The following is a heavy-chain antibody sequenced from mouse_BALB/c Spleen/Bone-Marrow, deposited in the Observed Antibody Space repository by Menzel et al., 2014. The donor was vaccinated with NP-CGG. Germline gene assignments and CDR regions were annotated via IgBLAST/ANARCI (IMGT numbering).Heavy chain of an antibody. V-gene: IGHV1S56*01. CDR3: VRSRLRDWYFDV. Sequence: QVQLQQSGVELVKPGASVKLSCKASGNTFTSHDINWVRQRPEQGLEWIGWIFPGDSTTKYNEKFKGKATLSTDKSSSTVHMQLSRLTSEDSAVYFCVRSRLRDWYFDVWGAGTTVTISP. J-gene: IGHJ1*01. CDR2: IFPGDSTT. CDR1: GNTFTSHD. D-gene: IGHD1-2*01.